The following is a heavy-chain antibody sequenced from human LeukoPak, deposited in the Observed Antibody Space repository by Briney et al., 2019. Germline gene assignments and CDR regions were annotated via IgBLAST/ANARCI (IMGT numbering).Heavy chain of an antibody. CDR1: GYTFINYR. CDR3: ARDGSRTWYIY. D-gene: IGHD2-2*01. CDR2: ISPKSGDT. Sequence: ASVKVSCKASGYTFINYRITWLRQAPGQGLEWMGWISPKSGDTSYAQRFQGRVTMTTDTSTNTAYMDLRSLTSDDTAVYYCARDGSRTWYIYWGQGTLVTVCS. J-gene: IGHJ4*02. V-gene: IGHV1-18*01.